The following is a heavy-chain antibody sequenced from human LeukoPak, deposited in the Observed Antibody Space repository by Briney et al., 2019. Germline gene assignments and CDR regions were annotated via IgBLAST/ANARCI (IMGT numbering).Heavy chain of an antibody. Sequence: GGSLRLSCAASGFTFSDYYMTWFRQAPGKGLEWFSCISSSGRNTFYPESVKGRCTISQDKAKRSLLLQMNSLRAGETAVYYCTRVNRVYAIQELDYWGQGTLVTVSS. CDR2: ISSSGRNT. V-gene: IGHV3-11*01. D-gene: IGHD2-8*01. J-gene: IGHJ4*02. CDR1: GFTFSDYY. CDR3: TRVNRVYAIQELDY.